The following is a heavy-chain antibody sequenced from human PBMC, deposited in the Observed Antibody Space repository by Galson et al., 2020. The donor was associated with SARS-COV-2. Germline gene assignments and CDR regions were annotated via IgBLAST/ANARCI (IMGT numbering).Heavy chain of an antibody. CDR1: GFTFSNHW. J-gene: IGHJ4*02. D-gene: IGHD2-2*01. Sequence: GGSLRLSCGASGFTFSNHWMSWVRQAPGRGLEWVANIKEDGGETYYVDSVKGRFTISRDNAKNSLYLQMNSLRAEDTAVYYCAKPSSTCPIDYWGQGTLVTVSS. CDR3: AKPSSTCPIDY. V-gene: IGHV3-7*05. CDR2: IKEDGGET.